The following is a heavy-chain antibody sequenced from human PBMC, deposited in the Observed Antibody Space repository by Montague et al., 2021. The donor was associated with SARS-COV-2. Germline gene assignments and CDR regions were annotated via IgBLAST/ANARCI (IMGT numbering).Heavy chain of an antibody. J-gene: IGHJ5*02. Sequence: CAISGDSVSINSAAWDWIRQSPSRGFDWLVRSYYRFQWYNDYAVSVGSRIAINPDTSKNHFSLQLDSVTPEDTAVYYCARSQHCGGGRCYSLSWFDPWGQGTLVIVSS. CDR3: ARSQHCGGGRCYSLSWFDP. V-gene: IGHV6-1*01. CDR1: GDSVSINSAA. D-gene: IGHD2-15*01. CDR2: SYYRFQWYN.